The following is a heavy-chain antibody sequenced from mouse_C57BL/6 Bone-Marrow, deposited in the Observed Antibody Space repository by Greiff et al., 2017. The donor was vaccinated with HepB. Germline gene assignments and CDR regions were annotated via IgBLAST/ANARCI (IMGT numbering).Heavy chain of an antibody. CDR2: IHPNSGST. V-gene: IGHV1-64*01. Sequence: VKLVESGAELVKPGASVKLSCKASGYTFTSYWMHWVKQRPGQGLEWIGMIHPNSGSTNYNEKFKSKATLTVDKSSSTAYMQLSSLTSEDSAVYYCARFRDYDGAWFAYWGQGTLVTVSA. D-gene: IGHD2-4*01. CDR1: GYTFTSYW. J-gene: IGHJ3*01. CDR3: ARFRDYDGAWFAY.